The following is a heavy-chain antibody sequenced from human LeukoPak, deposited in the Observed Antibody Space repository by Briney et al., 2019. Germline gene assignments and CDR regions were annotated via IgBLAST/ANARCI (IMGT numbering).Heavy chain of an antibody. D-gene: IGHD2-2*01. J-gene: IGHJ4*02. CDR3: AKGAKVGPAAMDY. CDR1: GFTFRTYA. Sequence: GSLRLSCAASGFTFRTYAMSWVRQAPGKGLEWVSTLSGSGGSTYSADSVKGRFTISRDNSKNTLYLQMNSLRAEDTALYYCAKGAKVGPAAMDYWGQGTPVTVSS. CDR2: LSGSGGST. V-gene: IGHV3-23*01.